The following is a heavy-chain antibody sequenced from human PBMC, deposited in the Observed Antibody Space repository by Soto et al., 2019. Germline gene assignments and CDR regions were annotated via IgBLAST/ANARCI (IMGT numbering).Heavy chain of an antibody. CDR2: IYSGGST. CDR1: GFTVSSNY. Sequence: PGGSLRLSCAASGFTVSSNYMSWVRQAPGKGLEWVSVIYSGGSTYYADSVKGRFTISRDNSKNTLYLQMNSLRAEDTAVYYCARAIINGVYDILTGYYSSPRRFRNYGMDVWGQGTTVTVSS. J-gene: IGHJ6*02. CDR3: ARAIINGVYDILTGYYSSPRRFRNYGMDV. V-gene: IGHV3-53*01. D-gene: IGHD3-9*01.